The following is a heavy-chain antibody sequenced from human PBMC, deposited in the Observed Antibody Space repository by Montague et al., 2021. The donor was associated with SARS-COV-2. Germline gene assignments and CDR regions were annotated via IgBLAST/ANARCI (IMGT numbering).Heavy chain of an antibody. Sequence: SETLSLTCSVSGASITTYYWSWIRQAPGKGLEWIAYIFHSEHTNYNPSLRSRGAISIDTARDQFSLSLTSITAAATAVSYCSRQTYLAPAYYFDYWGLGTLVTVSS. CDR2: IFHSEHT. CDR3: SRQTYLAPAYYFDY. V-gene: IGHV4-59*01. D-gene: IGHD3-10*01. J-gene: IGHJ4*02. CDR1: GASITTYY.